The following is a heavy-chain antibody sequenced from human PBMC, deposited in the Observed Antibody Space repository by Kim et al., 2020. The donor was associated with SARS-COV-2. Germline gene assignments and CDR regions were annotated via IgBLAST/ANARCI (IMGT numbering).Heavy chain of an antibody. D-gene: IGHD5-12*01. CDR2: IYWDDDK. CDR3: AHRGDTVASPTRFYVGY. J-gene: IGHJ4*02. CDR1: GFSLSTNGVA. V-gene: IGHV2-5*02. Sequence: SGPTLVNPTHTLTLTCTFSGFSLSTNGVAVGWIRQPPGKALECLAVIYWDDDKRYSPSLKTRLTITRDSAKNQVALTMTNMDPVDTATYYCAHRGDTVASPTRFYVGYWGQGSHVTVSS.